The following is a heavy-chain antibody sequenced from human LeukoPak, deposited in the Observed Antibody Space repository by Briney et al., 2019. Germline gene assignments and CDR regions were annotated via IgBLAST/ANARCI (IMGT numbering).Heavy chain of an antibody. CDR1: GGSISSGDYY. D-gene: IGHD4-17*01. CDR3: ARGATVTMDFDY. V-gene: IGHV4-30-4*01. Sequence: SQTLSLTCTVSGGSISSGDYYWSWIRQPPGKGLEWIGYIYYSGSTYYNPSLKSRVTISVDTSKNQFSLKLSSVTAADTAVYYCARGATVTMDFDYWGQGTLVTVSS. J-gene: IGHJ4*02. CDR2: IYYSGST.